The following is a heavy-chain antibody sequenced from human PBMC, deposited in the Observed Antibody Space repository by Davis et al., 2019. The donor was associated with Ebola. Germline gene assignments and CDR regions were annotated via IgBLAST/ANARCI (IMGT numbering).Heavy chain of an antibody. CDR3: AREWYYYDSSGSLPYYYGMDV. CDR2: ITAYNGNT. D-gene: IGHD3-22*01. J-gene: IGHJ6*04. Sequence: AASVKVSCKASGGTFSTYGINWVRPAPGQGLEWMGWITAYNGNTNHAHNFQGRVTMTTDPSTSTAYMELSSLRSEETAVYYCAREWYYYDSSGSLPYYYGMDVWGKGTTVTVSS. V-gene: IGHV1-18*01. CDR1: GGTFSTYG.